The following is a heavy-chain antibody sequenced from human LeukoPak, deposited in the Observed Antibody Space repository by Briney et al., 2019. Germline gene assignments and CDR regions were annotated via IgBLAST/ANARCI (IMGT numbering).Heavy chain of an antibody. J-gene: IGHJ5*02. CDR3: ARQSLGPSRSGTSNIWFDP. CDR2: IYYSGNT. Sequence: SETLSLTCTVSGDSISSYYWSWIRQPPGKELEWIGFIYYSGNTNYNPSLESRVTISVDTPKNQFSLRLTSVTAADTAVYYCARQSLGPSRSGTSNIWFDPWGQGTLVTVSS. D-gene: IGHD3-10*01. V-gene: IGHV4-59*08. CDR1: GDSISSYY.